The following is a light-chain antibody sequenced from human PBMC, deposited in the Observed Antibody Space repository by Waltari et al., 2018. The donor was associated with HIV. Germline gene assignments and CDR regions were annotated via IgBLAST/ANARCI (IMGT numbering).Light chain of an antibody. V-gene: IGLV2-11*01. CDR3: YSYAGSYTSV. CDR2: DGV. J-gene: IGLJ1*01. CDR1: STHVAGYHY. Sequence: QSALTQPRSVSGSPGQPVTISCTGTSTHVAGYHYVSWYQQPPGKAPKRMIDDGVKRPSGVPDRFAGAKSGNTASMTISGLQTEDEADYYCYSYAGSYTSVCGTGTTVTVL.